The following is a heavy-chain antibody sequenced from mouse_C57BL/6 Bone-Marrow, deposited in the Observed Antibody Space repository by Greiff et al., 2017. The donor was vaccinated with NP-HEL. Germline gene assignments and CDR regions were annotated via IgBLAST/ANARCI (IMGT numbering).Heavy chain of an antibody. V-gene: IGHV1-39*01. J-gene: IGHJ1*03. CDR2: INPNYGTT. CDR1: GYSFTDYN. CDR3: VYYGSSFHWYVDV. Sequence: VQLKQSGPELVKPGASVKISCKASGYSFTDYNMNWVKQSNGKSLEWIGVINPNYGTTSYNQKFKGKATLTVDQSSSTAYMQLNSLTSEDSAVYYCVYYGSSFHWYVDVWGTGTTVTVSS. D-gene: IGHD1-1*01.